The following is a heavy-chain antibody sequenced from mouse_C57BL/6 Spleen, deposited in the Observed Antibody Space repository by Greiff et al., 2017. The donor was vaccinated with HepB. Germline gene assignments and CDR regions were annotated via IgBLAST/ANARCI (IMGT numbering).Heavy chain of an antibody. D-gene: IGHD1-1*01. Sequence: VQLVESGAELVKPGASVKISCKASGYAFSSYWMNWVKQRPGKGLEWIGQIYPGDGDTNYNGKFKGKATLTADKSSSTAYMQLSSLTSEDSAVYFCAKTAVVKDFDYWGQGTTLTVSS. CDR3: AKTAVVKDFDY. CDR2: IYPGDGDT. V-gene: IGHV1-80*01. J-gene: IGHJ2*01. CDR1: GYAFSSYW.